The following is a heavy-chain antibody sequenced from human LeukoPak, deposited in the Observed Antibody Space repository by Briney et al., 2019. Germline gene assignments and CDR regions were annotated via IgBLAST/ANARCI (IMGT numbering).Heavy chain of an antibody. CDR1: GGSISSYY. D-gene: IGHD2-21*01. Sequence: SETLSLTCTVSGGSISSYYSSWIRQPPGKGLEWIGYIYYSGSTNYNPSLKSRVTISVDTSKNQFSLKLSSVTAADTAVYYCARDIRWYFDLWGRGTLVTVSS. CDR2: IYYSGST. V-gene: IGHV4-59*01. CDR3: ARDIRWYFDL. J-gene: IGHJ2*01.